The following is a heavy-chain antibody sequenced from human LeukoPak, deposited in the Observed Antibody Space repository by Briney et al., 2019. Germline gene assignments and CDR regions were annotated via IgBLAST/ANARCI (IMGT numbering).Heavy chain of an antibody. CDR1: GFTFSNAW. V-gene: IGHV3-11*04. J-gene: IGHJ6*03. D-gene: IGHD6-6*01. Sequence: GGSLRLSCAASGFTFSNAWMSWVRQAPGKGLEWVSYISSSGSTIYYADSVKGRFTISRDNAKNSLYLQMNSLRAEDTAVYYCEGSSSAYYYYMDVWGKGTTVTVSS. CDR3: EGSSSAYYYYMDV. CDR2: ISSSGSTI.